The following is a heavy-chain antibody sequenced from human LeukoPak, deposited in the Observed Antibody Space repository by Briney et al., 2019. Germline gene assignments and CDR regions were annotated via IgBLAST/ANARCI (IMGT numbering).Heavy chain of an antibody. J-gene: IGHJ4*02. CDR2: ISGSGSST. CDR3: ARDGLQAYYDSSGFFDY. Sequence: GGALRLSCAASGFTFNSYAMSWVRQAPGRGLEWVSAISGSGSSTYYADSVKGRFTISRDNARNSLYLQMNSLRAEDTAVYYCARDGLQAYYDSSGFFDYWGQGTLVTVSS. D-gene: IGHD3-22*01. V-gene: IGHV3-23*01. CDR1: GFTFNSYA.